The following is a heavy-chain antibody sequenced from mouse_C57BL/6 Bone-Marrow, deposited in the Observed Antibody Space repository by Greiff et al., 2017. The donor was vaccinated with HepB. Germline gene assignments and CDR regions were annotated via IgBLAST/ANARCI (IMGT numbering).Heavy chain of an antibody. Sequence: QVQLKESGAELVRPGASVKLSCKASGYTFTDYYINWVKQRPGQGLEWIPRIYPGSGNTYYNEKFKGKAALTAEKSSSTAYMQLSSLTSEDSAVYFGARYPYYYAMDYWGQGTSVTVSS. CDR3: ARYPYYYAMDY. J-gene: IGHJ4*01. V-gene: IGHV1-76*01. CDR1: GYTFTDYY. CDR2: IYPGSGNT.